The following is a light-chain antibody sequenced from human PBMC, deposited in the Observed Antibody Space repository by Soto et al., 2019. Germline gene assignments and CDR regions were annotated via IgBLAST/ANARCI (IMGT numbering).Light chain of an antibody. CDR1: EDISNS. CDR3: QQYNDWPSVT. Sequence: IVMTQSPATLSVSPGERVTLSCRASEDISNSLAWYQQKPGQPPRLLIYGASNWATGLPARFSGSGSGTEFTLTISSLQSEDLGIYYCQQYNDWPSVTFGGGTKVEVK. V-gene: IGKV3-15*01. CDR2: GAS. J-gene: IGKJ4*01.